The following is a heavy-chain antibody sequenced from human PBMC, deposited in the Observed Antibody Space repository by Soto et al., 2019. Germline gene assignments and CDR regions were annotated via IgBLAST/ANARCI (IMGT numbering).Heavy chain of an antibody. CDR2: ISTRGSTI. Sequence: QVHLVESGGGLVKPGGSLRLSCTASGFTFSDFHMNWIRQAPGRGLEWISYISTRGSTIHYVDSVKGRFTISRDNAKNSLYLHLNSLRAEDTAVYYCARDQGKVWVDYWGQGTLVTVSS. CDR3: ARDQGKVWVDY. J-gene: IGHJ4*02. D-gene: IGHD3-16*01. CDR1: GFTFSDFH. V-gene: IGHV3-11*01.